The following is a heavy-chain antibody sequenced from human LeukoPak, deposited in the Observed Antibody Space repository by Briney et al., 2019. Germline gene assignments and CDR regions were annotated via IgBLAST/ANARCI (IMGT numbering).Heavy chain of an antibody. Sequence: GASVKVSCKASEYSFTSYSLHWLRQAPGQRLEWMGWISAYNGNTNYAQKLQGRVTMTTDTSTSTAYMELRSLRSDDTAVYYCARDGRRGPRLDYWGQGTLVTVSS. CDR2: ISAYNGNT. CDR1: EYSFTSYS. V-gene: IGHV1-18*01. J-gene: IGHJ4*02. D-gene: IGHD1-1*01. CDR3: ARDGRRGPRLDY.